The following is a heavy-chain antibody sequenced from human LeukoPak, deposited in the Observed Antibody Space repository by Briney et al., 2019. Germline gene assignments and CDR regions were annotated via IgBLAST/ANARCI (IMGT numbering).Heavy chain of an antibody. D-gene: IGHD6-19*01. CDR2: ITGGSRYM. J-gene: IGHJ4*02. CDR1: GFTFKNFG. V-gene: IGHV3-21*01. CDR3: ARDREQWLTPLDF. Sequence: PGGSLRLSCVASGFTFKNFGLSWVRQAPGKGLEWVSSITGGSRYMYYGDSVRGRFTISRDDAKNSVFLQMNILRGDDTAFYYCARDREQWLTPLDFWGQGTLVTVSS.